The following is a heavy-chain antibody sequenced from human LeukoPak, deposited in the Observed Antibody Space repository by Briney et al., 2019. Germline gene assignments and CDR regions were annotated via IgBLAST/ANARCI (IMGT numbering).Heavy chain of an antibody. V-gene: IGHV1-46*01. CDR3: ARDVGITPPKYWYFDL. D-gene: IGHD1-14*01. CDR2: INPSGGST. Sequence: ASVKVSCKASGYTFTSYYMHWVRQAPGQGLGWMGIINPSGGSTSYAQKFQGRVTMTTDTSTSTVYMELSSLRSEDTAVYYCARDVGITPPKYWYFDLWGRGTLVTVSS. CDR1: GYTFTSYY. J-gene: IGHJ2*01.